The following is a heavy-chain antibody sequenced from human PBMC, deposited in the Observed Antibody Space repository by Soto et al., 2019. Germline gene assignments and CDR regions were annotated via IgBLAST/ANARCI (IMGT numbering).Heavy chain of an antibody. V-gene: IGHV1-18*01. CDR1: GYTLTSYG. CDR3: AREYRYSGSYFNYYYYGMDV. J-gene: IGHJ6*02. CDR2: ISAYNGNT. Sequence: ASVKVSCKASGYTLTSYGISWVRQAPGQGLEWMGWISAYNGNTNYAQKLQGRVTMTTDTSTSTAYMELRSLRSDDTAVYYCAREYRYSGSYFNYYYYGMDVWGQGTTVTVSS. D-gene: IGHD1-26*01.